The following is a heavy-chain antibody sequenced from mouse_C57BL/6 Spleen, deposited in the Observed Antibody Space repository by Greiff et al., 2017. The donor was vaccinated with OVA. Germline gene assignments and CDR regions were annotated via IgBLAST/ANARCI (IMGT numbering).Heavy chain of an antibody. CDR3: ARGNYWAMDY. Sequence: EVHLVESGGGLVQPGGSLSLSCAASGFTFTDYYMSWVRQPPGKALEWLGFIRNKANGYTTEYSASVKGRFTISRDNSQSILYLQMNAVRAEDSATYYCARGNYWAMDYWGQGTSVTVSS. J-gene: IGHJ4*01. CDR2: IRNKANGYTT. V-gene: IGHV7-3*01. CDR1: GFTFTDYY.